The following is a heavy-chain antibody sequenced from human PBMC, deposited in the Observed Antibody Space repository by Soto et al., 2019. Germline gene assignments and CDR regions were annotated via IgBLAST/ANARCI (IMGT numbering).Heavy chain of an antibody. D-gene: IGHD3-10*01. Sequence: SETLSLTCTVSGASLRGGSYYWSWIRQPPGKGLEWIGYISHSGRTNYDPSLKSRLTMSVDTSQNQFSLQLNSVTAADTAVYYCSYGSSFDYWGQGTLVTVSS. CDR3: SYGSSFDY. CDR2: ISHSGRT. J-gene: IGHJ4*02. V-gene: IGHV4-61*01. CDR1: GASLRGGSYY.